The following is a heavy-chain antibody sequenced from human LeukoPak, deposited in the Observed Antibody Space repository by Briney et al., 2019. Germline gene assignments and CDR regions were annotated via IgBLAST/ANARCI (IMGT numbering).Heavy chain of an antibody. CDR3: ARGPYYYDSSGCFDY. V-gene: IGHV4-34*01. CDR1: GGSFSGYY. J-gene: IGHJ4*02. CDR2: INHSGST. Sequence: SEALSLTCAVYGGSFSGYYWSWIRQPPGKGLEWIGEINHSGSTNYNPSLKSRVTISVDTSKTQFSLKLSSVTAADTAVYYCARGPYYYDSSGCFDYWGQGTLVSVSS. D-gene: IGHD3-22*01.